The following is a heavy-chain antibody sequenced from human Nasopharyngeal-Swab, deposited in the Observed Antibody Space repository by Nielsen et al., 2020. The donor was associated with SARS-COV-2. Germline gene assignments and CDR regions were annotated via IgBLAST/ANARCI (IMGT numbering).Heavy chain of an antibody. J-gene: IGHJ3*02. Sequence: WLRQPPGKGLEWIGYIYYSGSTNYNPSLKSRVTISVDTSKNQFSLKLSSVTAADTAVYYCARVLGSIVVVPAAMPVYAFDIWGQGTMVTVSS. CDR2: IYYSGST. D-gene: IGHD2-2*01. CDR3: ARVLGSIVVVPAAMPVYAFDI. V-gene: IGHV4-59*01.